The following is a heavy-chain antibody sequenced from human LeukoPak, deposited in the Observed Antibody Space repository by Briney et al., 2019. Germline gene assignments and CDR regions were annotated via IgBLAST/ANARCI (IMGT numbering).Heavy chain of an antibody. CDR1: GGSFSGYY. CDR2: INHSGST. V-gene: IGHV4-34*01. CDR3: ARRARPNIAARRRGNWFDP. J-gene: IGHJ5*02. D-gene: IGHD6-6*01. Sequence: SETLSLTCAVYGGSFSGYYWSWIRQPPGKGLEWIGEINHSGSTSYNPSLKSRVTISVDTSKNQFSLKLSSVTAADTAVYYCARRARPNIAARRRGNWFDPWGQGTLVTVSS.